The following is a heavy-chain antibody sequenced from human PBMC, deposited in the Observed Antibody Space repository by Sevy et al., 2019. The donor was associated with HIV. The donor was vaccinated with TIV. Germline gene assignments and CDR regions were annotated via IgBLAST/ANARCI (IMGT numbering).Heavy chain of an antibody. CDR1: GFTFSSYG. J-gene: IGHJ4*02. D-gene: IGHD3-10*01. CDR3: AKDYYYGSGSYYNAGYFHY. V-gene: IGHV3-30*18. Sequence: GGSLRLSCAASGFTFSSYGMHWVRQAPGKGLEWVAVISYDGSNKYYADSVKGRFTISRDNSKNTLYLQMNSLRAEDTAVYYCAKDYYYGSGSYYNAGYFHYWGQGTLVTVSS. CDR2: ISYDGSNK.